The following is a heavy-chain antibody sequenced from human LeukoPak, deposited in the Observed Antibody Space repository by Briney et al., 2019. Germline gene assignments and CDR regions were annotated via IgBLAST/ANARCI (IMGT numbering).Heavy chain of an antibody. CDR1: GGSISSYY. J-gene: IGHJ2*01. V-gene: IGHV4-4*08. CDR2: IFHSGST. Sequence: RASETLSLTCTVSGGSISSYYWSWIRQPPGKGLEWIGNIFHSGSTNFHPSLQSRVTISLDTSSNQVSLNMISMTSADTAIYYCAREVPGRNWYFDLWGRGTLVTVSS. CDR3: AREVPGRNWYFDL.